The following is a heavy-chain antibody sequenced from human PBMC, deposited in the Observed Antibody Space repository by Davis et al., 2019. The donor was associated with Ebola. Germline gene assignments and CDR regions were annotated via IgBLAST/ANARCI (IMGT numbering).Heavy chain of an antibody. V-gene: IGHV1-18*01. Sequence: ASVKVSCKASGYTFTTYGISWVRQAPGQGLEWMGWISAYNGNTNSAQKLQGRVTMTTDTSTSTAYMELRSLRSDDTAVYYCARDYPFLEWLSLDYWGEGTLVTVSS. J-gene: IGHJ4*02. CDR1: GYTFTTYG. D-gene: IGHD3-3*01. CDR2: ISAYNGNT. CDR3: ARDYPFLEWLSLDY.